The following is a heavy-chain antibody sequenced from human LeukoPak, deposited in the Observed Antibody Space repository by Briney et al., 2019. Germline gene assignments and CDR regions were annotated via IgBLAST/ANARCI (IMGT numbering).Heavy chain of an antibody. J-gene: IGHJ4*02. Sequence: PGGSLRLSCAVPGITLSNYAMSSVRQAPGKGLEWVPGISGSGGGTNYADSVKGRFTISRDNPTYTLYLQRHNLRADDRAVYFCAKRGVVIRVILVGFHKEAYYFDSWGQGALVTVSS. CDR2: ISGSGGGT. V-gene: IGHV3-23*01. CDR3: AKRGVVIRVILVGFHKEAYYFDS. CDR1: GITLSNYA. D-gene: IGHD3-22*01.